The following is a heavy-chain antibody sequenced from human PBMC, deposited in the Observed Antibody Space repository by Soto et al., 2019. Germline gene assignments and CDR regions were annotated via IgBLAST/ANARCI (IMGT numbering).Heavy chain of an antibody. CDR2: INHSGST. Sequence: QVQLQQWGAGLLKPSETLSLTCAVYGGSFSGYYWSWIRQPPGKGLEWIGEINHSGSTNYNPSLKSRVTISVDTSKNQFSLKLSSVTAADTAVYYCARGHDYIRTRSTPPVDYWGQGTLVTASS. CDR1: GGSFSGYY. V-gene: IGHV4-34*01. J-gene: IGHJ4*02. D-gene: IGHD4-4*01. CDR3: ARGHDYIRTRSTPPVDY.